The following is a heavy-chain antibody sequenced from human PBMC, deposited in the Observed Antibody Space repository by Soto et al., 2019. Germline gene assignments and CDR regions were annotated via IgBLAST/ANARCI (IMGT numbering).Heavy chain of an antibody. Sequence: ASVKVSCKVSGYTLTELSMHWVRQAPGKGLEWMGGFDPEDGETIYAQKFQGRVTMTEDTSTDTAYMELSSLRSEDTAVYYCATIDYDYVWGSYRPPRCWFDPWGQGTLVTVSS. CDR2: FDPEDGET. CDR1: GYTLTELS. V-gene: IGHV1-24*01. J-gene: IGHJ5*02. CDR3: ATIDYDYVWGSYRPPRCWFDP. D-gene: IGHD3-16*02.